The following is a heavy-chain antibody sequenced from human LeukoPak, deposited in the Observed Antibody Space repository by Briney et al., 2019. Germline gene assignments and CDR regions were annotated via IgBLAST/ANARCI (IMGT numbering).Heavy chain of an antibody. Sequence: PSETLSLTCAVYGGSFSGYYWSWIRQPPGEGLEWIGEINHSGSTNYNPSLKSRVTISVDTSKNQFSLKLSSVTAADTAVYYCARRLLGYCSGGSCYSGYFQYWGQGTLVTVSS. CDR2: INHSGST. J-gene: IGHJ1*01. D-gene: IGHD2-15*01. V-gene: IGHV4-34*01. CDR1: GGSFSGYY. CDR3: ARRLLGYCSGGSCYSGYFQY.